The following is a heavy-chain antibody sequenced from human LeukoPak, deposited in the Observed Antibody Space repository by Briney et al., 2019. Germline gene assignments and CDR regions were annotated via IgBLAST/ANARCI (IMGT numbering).Heavy chain of an antibody. CDR2: ISSSGSTI. CDR1: GFTFSDYY. D-gene: IGHD4-11*01. V-gene: IGHV3-11*01. CDR3: ARDSPYSNYVWYYGMDV. J-gene: IGHJ6*02. Sequence: GGSLRLSCAASGFTFSDYYMSWIRQAPGKGLEWVSYISSSGSTIYYADSVKGRFTISRDNAKSSLYLQMNSLRAEDTAVYYCARDSPYSNYVWYYGMDVWGQGTTVTVSS.